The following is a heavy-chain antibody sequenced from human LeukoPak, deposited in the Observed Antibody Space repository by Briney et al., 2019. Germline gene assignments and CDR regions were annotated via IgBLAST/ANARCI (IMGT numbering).Heavy chain of an antibody. CDR2: ISGSGGST. CDR1: GFTFSSYG. V-gene: IGHV3-23*01. CDR3: AKPGSTYDILTGTNWFDP. D-gene: IGHD3-9*01. Sequence: GGSLRLSCAASGFTFSSYGMSWVRQAPGKGLEWVSAISGSGGSTYYADSVKGRFTISRDNSKNTLYLQMNSLRAEDTAVYYCAKPGSTYDILTGTNWFDPWGQGTLVTVSS. J-gene: IGHJ5*02.